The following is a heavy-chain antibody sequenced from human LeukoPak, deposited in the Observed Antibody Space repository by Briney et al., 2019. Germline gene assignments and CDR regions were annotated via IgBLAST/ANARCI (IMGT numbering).Heavy chain of an antibody. J-gene: IGHJ4*02. D-gene: IGHD2/OR15-2a*01. CDR1: GFTYSSYA. CDR3: ARNVAFRGFDY. V-gene: IGHV3-30*01. CDR2: ISYDGRNI. Sequence: GRSLRLSCAASGFTYSSYAMNWVRQAPGKGLEWVAVISYDGRNIYFADSVKGRFTVSRDNSKNTLYLQMNSLRTEDTAVYYCARNVAFRGFDYWGQGILVTVSS.